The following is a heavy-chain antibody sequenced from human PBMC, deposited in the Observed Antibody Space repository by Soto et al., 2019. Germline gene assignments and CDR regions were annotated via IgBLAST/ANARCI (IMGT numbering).Heavy chain of an antibody. D-gene: IGHD3-9*01. CDR2: IYYSGST. CDR3: AGAGYDIFTGSYKKQRYFDF. V-gene: IGHV4-59*01. J-gene: IGHJ4*02. Sequence: PSETLSLTCTVSGGSISTYYWNWIRQPPGKGLEWIGFIYYSGSTSYNPSLKSRVTISLDTSKNQVSLKLNSVTAADTAVYYCAGAGYDIFTGSYKKQRYFDFWGRGTLVSLSS. CDR1: GGSISTYY.